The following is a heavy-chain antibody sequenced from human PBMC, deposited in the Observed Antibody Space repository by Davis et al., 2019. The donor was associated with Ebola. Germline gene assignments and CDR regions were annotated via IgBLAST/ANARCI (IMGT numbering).Heavy chain of an antibody. J-gene: IGHJ4*02. CDR3: ARDIDRVGYIDGPANDC. CDR2: IGGSGFNT. D-gene: IGHD5-18*01. V-gene: IGHV3-23*01. CDR1: GFTFSSHA. Sequence: GESLKISCAVPGFTFSSHAMSWVRQAPGKGLEWVSGIGGSGFNTDYADSVRGRFIISRDNSKNKRYLQMSSLRAEDTAIYYCARDIDRVGYIDGPANDCWGQGTLVTVS.